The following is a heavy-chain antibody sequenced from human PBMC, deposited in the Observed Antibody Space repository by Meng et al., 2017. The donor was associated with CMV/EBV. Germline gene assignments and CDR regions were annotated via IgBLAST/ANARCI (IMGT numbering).Heavy chain of an antibody. D-gene: IGHD3-3*01. J-gene: IGHJ3*02. CDR3: ARHDHWDAFDI. CDR2: ISSSGTTI. CDR1: GFTFSDYY. Sequence: GESLKISCAASGFTFSDYYMRWIRQAPGKGLEWVSYISSSGTTIYYADSVKGRFTISRDNAKNSLYLQMNSLRAEDTALYYCARHDHWDAFDIWGQGTMVTVSS. V-gene: IGHV3-11*04.